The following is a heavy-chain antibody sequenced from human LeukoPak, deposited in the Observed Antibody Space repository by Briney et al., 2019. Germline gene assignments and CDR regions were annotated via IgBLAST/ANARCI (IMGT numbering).Heavy chain of an antibody. Sequence: ESLKISCKGSGYSFTNYWIGWVRQMPGKGLEWMGIIYPGDSDTRYSPSFQGQVTISADKSISTAYLQWSSLKASDTAMYYCARLRYYDSSGYYPNYFDYWGQGTLVTVSS. J-gene: IGHJ4*02. D-gene: IGHD3-22*01. CDR3: ARLRYYDSSGYYPNYFDY. CDR1: GYSFTNYW. CDR2: IYPGDSDT. V-gene: IGHV5-51*01.